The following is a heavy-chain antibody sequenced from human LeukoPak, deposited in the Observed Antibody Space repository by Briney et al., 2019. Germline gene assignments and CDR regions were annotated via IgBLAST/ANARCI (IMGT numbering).Heavy chain of an antibody. CDR2: IYSGGST. V-gene: IGHV3-53*01. CDR1: GFTVSSNY. CDR3: ARGWWGATATKDAFDI. J-gene: IGHJ3*02. D-gene: IGHD1-26*01. Sequence: GGSLRLSCAASGFTVSSNYMSWVRQAPGKGLEWVSVIYSGGSTYYADSVKGRFTISRDNSKNTLYLQMNSLRAEDTAVYYCARGWWGATATKDAFDIWGQGTMVTVSS.